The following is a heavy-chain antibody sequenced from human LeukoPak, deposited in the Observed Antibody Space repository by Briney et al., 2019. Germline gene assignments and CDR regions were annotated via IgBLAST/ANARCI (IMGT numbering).Heavy chain of an antibody. CDR3: ARAGYCTNGVCWRSFDY. Sequence: SETLSLTCTVSGGSISSYYWSWIRQPAGKGLEWIGRIYTSGSTNYNPSLKSRVTMSVDTSKSQFSLKLSSVTAADTAVYYCARAGYCTNGVCWRSFDYWGQGTLVTVSS. D-gene: IGHD2-8*01. CDR2: IYTSGST. CDR1: GGSISSYY. J-gene: IGHJ4*02. V-gene: IGHV4-4*07.